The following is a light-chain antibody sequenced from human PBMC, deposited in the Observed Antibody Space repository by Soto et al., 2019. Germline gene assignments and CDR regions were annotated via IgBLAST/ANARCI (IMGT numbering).Light chain of an antibody. CDR3: QQSYNTPTWT. J-gene: IGKJ1*01. V-gene: IGKV1-39*01. CDR1: QSISSY. CDR2: AAS. Sequence: DIQMTQSPSSLSASVGDRVTITCRASQSISSYLNWYQLKPGKAPKLLIYAASSLQSGVPSRFSGSGSGTDFTLTISSLQPEDFATYYCQQSYNTPTWTFSQGTKVEIK.